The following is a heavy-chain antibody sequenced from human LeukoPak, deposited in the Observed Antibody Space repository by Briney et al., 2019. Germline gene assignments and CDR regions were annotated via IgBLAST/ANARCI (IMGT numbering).Heavy chain of an antibody. CDR2: ISGSELTI. V-gene: IGHV3-11*01. CDR1: GFIFSDYS. Sequence: GGSLRLSCAASGFIFSDYSMSWIRQAPGKGLESVAHISGSELTIYYSDSVRGRFTISRDNAKSSMYLQMNSLRVDDTAVYYCARDKSQIEYWGQGILVTVSS. CDR3: ARDKSQIEY. J-gene: IGHJ4*02.